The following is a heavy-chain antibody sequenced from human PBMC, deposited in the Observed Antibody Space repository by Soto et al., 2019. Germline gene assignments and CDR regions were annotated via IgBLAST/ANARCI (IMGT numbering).Heavy chain of an antibody. CDR2: ISYDGSNK. V-gene: IGHV3-30*18. J-gene: IGHJ5*02. CDR3: AKDPDIVATIGYQNWFDP. CDR1: GFTFSSYG. Sequence: GGSLRLSCAASGFTFSSYGIHWVRQAPGKGLEWVAVISYDGSNKYYADSVKGRFTISRDNSKNTLYLQMNSLRAEDTAVYYCAKDPDIVATIGYQNWFDPWGQGTLVTVSS. D-gene: IGHD5-12*01.